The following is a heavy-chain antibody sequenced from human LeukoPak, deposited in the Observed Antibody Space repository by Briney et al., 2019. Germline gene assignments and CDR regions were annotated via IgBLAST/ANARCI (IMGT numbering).Heavy chain of an antibody. CDR1: GFTFSNYA. Sequence: PGGSLRLSCEASGFTFSNYAMTWVRQAPGKGLEWVSFISSSGSHIFYADSVKGRFTMSRDNAKNSLYLQMNSLRAEDTAVYYCARAIVGTTRLDYWGQGTLVTVSS. D-gene: IGHD1-26*01. CDR3: ARAIVGTTRLDY. CDR2: ISSSGSHI. V-gene: IGHV3-21*01. J-gene: IGHJ4*02.